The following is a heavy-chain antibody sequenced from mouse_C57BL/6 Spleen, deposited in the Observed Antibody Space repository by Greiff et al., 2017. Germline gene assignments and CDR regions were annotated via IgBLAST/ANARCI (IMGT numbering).Heavy chain of an antibody. V-gene: IGHV1-66*01. J-gene: IGHJ1*03. CDR2: IYPGSGNT. CDR3: AMGLRLWYFDV. D-gene: IGHD1-2*01. CDR1: GYSFTSYY. Sequence: QVQLQQSGPELVKPGASVKISCKASGYSFTSYYIHWVKQRPGQGLEWIGWIYPGSGNTKYNEKFKGKATLTADTSSSTAYMQLSSLTSEDSAVYYCAMGLRLWYFDVWGTGTTVTVAS.